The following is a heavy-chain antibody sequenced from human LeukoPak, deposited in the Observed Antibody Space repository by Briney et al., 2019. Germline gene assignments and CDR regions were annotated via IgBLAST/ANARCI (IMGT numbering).Heavy chain of an antibody. V-gene: IGHV4-34*01. D-gene: IGHD3-16*02. CDR2: INHSGST. CDR3: ARGQSLDYVWGSYRYGGEAGAFDI. CDR1: GGSFSGYY. Sequence: PSETLSLTCAVYGGSFSGYYWSWLRQPPGKGLEWIGEINHSGSTNYNPSLKSRVTISVDTSKTQFSLKLSSVTAADTAVYYCARGQSLDYVWGSYRYGGEAGAFDIWGQGTMVTVSS. J-gene: IGHJ3*02.